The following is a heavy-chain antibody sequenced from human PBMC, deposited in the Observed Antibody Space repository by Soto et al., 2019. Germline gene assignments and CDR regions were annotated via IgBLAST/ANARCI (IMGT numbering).Heavy chain of an antibody. D-gene: IGHD3-22*01. J-gene: IGHJ4*02. CDR2: ISYDGSNK. Sequence: PSGSMRLSKAAAELTFGSHGMHWILKTPGKGLEWVAVISYDGSNKYYADSVKGRFTISRDNSKNTLYLQMNSLRAEDTVVYYCARTHDSSGTRTFHYWGQGTLVTVSS. V-gene: IGHV3-30-3*01. CDR3: ARTHDSSGTRTFHY. CDR1: ELTFGSHG.